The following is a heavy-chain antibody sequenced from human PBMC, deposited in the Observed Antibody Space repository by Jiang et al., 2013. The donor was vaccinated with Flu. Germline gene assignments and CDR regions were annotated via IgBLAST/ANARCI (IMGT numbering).Heavy chain of an antibody. CDR1: GDSLSSGAYY. CDR2: MSNSGST. J-gene: IGHJ4*02. D-gene: IGHD1-26*01. V-gene: IGHV4-31*03. Sequence: GPGLVKPSQTLSLTCTVSGDSLSSGAYYWSWVRQHPGKGLEWIGYMSNSGSTYYNPSLRSRVTISVATSKTQFSLKLTSVTAADTAVYFCAKVEWDFGHYFDYWGQGSPGHRLL. CDR3: AKVEWDFGHYFDY.